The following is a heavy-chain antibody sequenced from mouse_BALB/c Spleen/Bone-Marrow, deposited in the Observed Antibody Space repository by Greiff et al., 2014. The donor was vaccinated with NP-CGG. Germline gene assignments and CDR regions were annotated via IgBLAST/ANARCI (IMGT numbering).Heavy chain of an antibody. V-gene: IGHV14-3*02. CDR2: IDPANDNT. J-gene: IGHJ4*01. Sequence: VQLKESGAELVKPGASVKLSCTASGFNIKDTFMNWVKQRPEQGLEWVGRIDPANDNTEYDPKFQGKATITTDTSSNTAYLQLNSLTSEDTAVYYCAGCLVRMDYWGQGTSVTVSS. CDR3: AGCLVRMDY. D-gene: IGHD2-10*02. CDR1: GFNIKDTF.